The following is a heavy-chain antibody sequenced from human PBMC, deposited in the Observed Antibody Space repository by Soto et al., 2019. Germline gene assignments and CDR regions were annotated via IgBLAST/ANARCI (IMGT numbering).Heavy chain of an antibody. V-gene: IGHV1-3*01. CDR1: GYTFASYA. CDR3: AGDRFLRYYYGSGSFGWFDP. J-gene: IGHJ5*02. CDR2: INAGNGNT. D-gene: IGHD3-10*01. Sequence: ASVKVSCKASGYTFASYARHWVRQAPGQRLEWMGWINAGNGNTKYSQKFQGRVTITRDTSASTAYMELSSLRSEDTAVYYCAGDRFLRYYYGSGSFGWFDPWGQGTLVTSPQ.